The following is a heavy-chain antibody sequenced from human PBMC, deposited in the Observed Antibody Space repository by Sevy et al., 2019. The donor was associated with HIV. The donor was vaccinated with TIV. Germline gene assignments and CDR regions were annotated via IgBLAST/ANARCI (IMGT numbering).Heavy chain of an antibody. J-gene: IGHJ5*02. D-gene: IGHD3-10*01. V-gene: IGHV1-2*02. CDR3: ARSVKWFGELLYWFDP. CDR1: GYTFTGYY. Sequence: ASVKVSCKASGYTFTGYYMHWVRQAPGQGLEWMGWINPNSGGTNYAQKFQGRVTMTRDTSISTAYMGLSRLRSDDTAVYYCARSVKWFGELLYWFDPWGQGTLVTVSS. CDR2: INPNSGGT.